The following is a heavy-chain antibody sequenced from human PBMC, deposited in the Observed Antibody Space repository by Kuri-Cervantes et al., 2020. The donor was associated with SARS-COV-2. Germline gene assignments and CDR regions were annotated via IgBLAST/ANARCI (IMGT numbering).Heavy chain of an antibody. J-gene: IGHJ4*02. CDR1: GYSFTSYW. V-gene: IGHV5-10-1*04. CDR2: IDPSDSYT. D-gene: IGHD6-19*01. Sequence: KVSCKGSGYSFTSYWISWVRQMPGKGLEWMGRIDPSDSYTNYSPSFQGQVTLSVDKSINTAYPQWNSVEASDTAMYYCARRGSGWSDYWGQGTLVTVSS. CDR3: ARRGSGWSDY.